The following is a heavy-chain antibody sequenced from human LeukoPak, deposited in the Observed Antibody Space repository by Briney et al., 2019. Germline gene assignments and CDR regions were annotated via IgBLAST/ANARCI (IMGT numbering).Heavy chain of an antibody. J-gene: IGHJ4*02. Sequence: QPGGSLRLSYAASGFTFSYFEMNWVRQAPGKGLEWLSYISLSGSTIYYAASVKGRFTISRDDAENTLYLQMNSLRAEDTALYYCARYSESYHAIDYWGQGTLVTVSS. CDR3: ARYSESYHAIDY. D-gene: IGHD6-13*01. CDR1: GFTFSYFE. V-gene: IGHV3-48*03. CDR2: ISLSGSTI.